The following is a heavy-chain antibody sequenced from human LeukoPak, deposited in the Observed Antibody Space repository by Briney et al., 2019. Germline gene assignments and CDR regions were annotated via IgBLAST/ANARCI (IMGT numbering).Heavy chain of an antibody. CDR3: ARALVMGDGMDV. D-gene: IGHD2-21*01. CDR1: GFTFIDYY. V-gene: IGHV3-11*01. CDR2: RSGSGNTI. J-gene: IGHJ6*02. Sequence: PGGALILSCAASGFTFIDYYITCLRRAPGGGLEGGSDRSGSGNTIYYADSVKGRFTISRDNAKNSLYLQMNSLRAEDTAVYYCARALVMGDGMDVWGQGTTVTVSS.